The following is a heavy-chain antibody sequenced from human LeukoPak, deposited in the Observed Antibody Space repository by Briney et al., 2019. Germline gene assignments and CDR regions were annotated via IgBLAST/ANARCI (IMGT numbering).Heavy chain of an antibody. CDR1: GFIFSSYA. CDR2: ISGSGGST. J-gene: IGHJ4*02. D-gene: IGHD1-26*01. V-gene: IGHV3-23*01. CDR3: AKVAGFSGSYEVDY. Sequence: GGSLRLSCAASGFIFSSYAMTWVRQAPGKGLEWVSAISGSGGSTYYGDSVKGRFTISRDNSKNTLYLQMNSLRAEDTAVYYCAKVAGFSGSYEVDYWGQGTLVTVSS.